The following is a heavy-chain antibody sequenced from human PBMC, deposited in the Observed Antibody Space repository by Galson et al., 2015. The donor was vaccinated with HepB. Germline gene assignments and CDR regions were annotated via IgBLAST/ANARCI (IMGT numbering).Heavy chain of an antibody. V-gene: IGHV5-10-1*01. CDR1: GYSFTSYW. D-gene: IGHD3-3*01. CDR2: IDPSDSYT. J-gene: IGHJ4*02. Sequence: QSGAEVKKPGESLRISCKGSGYSFTSYWISWVRQMPGKGLEWMGRIDPSDSYTNYSPSFQGHVTISADKSISTAYLQWSSLKASDTAMYYCARFASYDFWSGYSYYFDYWGQGTLVTVSS. CDR3: ARFASYDFWSGYSYYFDY.